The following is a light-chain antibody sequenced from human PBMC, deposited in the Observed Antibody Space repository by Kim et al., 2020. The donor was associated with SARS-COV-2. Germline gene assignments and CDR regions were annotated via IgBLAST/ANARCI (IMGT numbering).Light chain of an antibody. CDR3: QHWWA. J-gene: IGKJ1*01. CDR2: WAS. CDR1: QSVLYNFNNKNY. Sequence: DIVMTQSPDSLAVSLGERATINCKSSQSVLYNFNNKNYLAWYQQKPGQPPKLLIYWASTRESGVPDRFSGSGSGTEFTLTISSLQAEDVAVYYCQHWWAFGQGTKVDIK. V-gene: IGKV4-1*01.